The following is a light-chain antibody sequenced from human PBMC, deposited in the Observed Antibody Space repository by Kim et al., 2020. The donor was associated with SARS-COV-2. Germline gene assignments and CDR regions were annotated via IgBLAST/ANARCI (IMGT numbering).Light chain of an antibody. Sequence: PGERATLAGRASQSVSSNLAWYQQKPGQAPRLLIYGASTRATGIPARFSGSGSGTEFTLTISSLQSEDFAVYYCQQYNNWPPRYTFGQGTKLEI. CDR3: QQYNNWPPRYT. J-gene: IGKJ2*01. CDR1: QSVSSN. V-gene: IGKV3-15*01. CDR2: GAS.